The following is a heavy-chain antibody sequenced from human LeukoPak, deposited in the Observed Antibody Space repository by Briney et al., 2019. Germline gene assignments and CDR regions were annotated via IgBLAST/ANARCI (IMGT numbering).Heavy chain of an antibody. CDR2: VKQDGSEK. CDR1: GFTFTTYW. V-gene: IGHV3-7*01. D-gene: IGHD5-24*01. Sequence: TGGSLRLSCAASGFTFTTYWMTWVRQAPGKGLEWVAKVKQDGSEKYYVDSAKGRFTISRDNAKNSLSLQMNSLRVEDTAVYFCARGDGYHRLWGQGTLVTVSS. J-gene: IGHJ4*02. CDR3: ARGDGYHRL.